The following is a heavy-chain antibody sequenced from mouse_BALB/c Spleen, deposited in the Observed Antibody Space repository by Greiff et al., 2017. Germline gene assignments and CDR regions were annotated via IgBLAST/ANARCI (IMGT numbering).Heavy chain of an antibody. Sequence: QVQLQQPGAELVKPGASVKLSCKASGYTFTSYYMYWVKQRPGQGLEWIGGINPSNGGTNFNEKFKSKATLTVDKSSSTAYMQLSSLTSEDSAVYYCTREGCYQAWFAYWGQGTLVTVSA. D-gene: IGHD1-1*01. CDR2: INPSNGGT. CDR3: TREGCYQAWFAY. J-gene: IGHJ3*01. V-gene: IGHV1S81*02. CDR1: GYTFTSYY.